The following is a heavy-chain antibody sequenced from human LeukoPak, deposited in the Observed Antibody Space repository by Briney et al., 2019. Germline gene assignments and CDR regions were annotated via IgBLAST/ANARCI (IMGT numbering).Heavy chain of an antibody. CDR3: ARHTSGSPWDAIDV. D-gene: IGHD2-15*01. CDR1: GYSLTSHW. CDR2: NYPGDSDT. J-gene: IGHJ6*02. V-gene: IGHV5-51*01. Sequence: GESLKISCKGSGYSLTSHWIALVRQIPGKGLEWMGINYPGDSDTRYSPSFQGQVTISADKSINTAYLQWSSLKTSDTAMYYCARHTSGSPWDAIDVWGQGTKVTVSS.